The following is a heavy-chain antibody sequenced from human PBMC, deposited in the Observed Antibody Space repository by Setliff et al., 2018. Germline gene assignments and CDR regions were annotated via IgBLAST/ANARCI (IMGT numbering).Heavy chain of an antibody. V-gene: IGHV5-51*01. Sequence: PGESLKISCKGSGYSFTSYWIGWVRQMPGKGLGWMGIIYPGDSDTRYSPSFQGQVTISADKSISTAYLQWSSLKASDTAMYYCARSRSNFWSGYFNWFDPWGQGTLVTVS. J-gene: IGHJ5*02. CDR1: GYSFTSYW. CDR2: IYPGDSDT. D-gene: IGHD3-3*01. CDR3: ARSRSNFWSGYFNWFDP.